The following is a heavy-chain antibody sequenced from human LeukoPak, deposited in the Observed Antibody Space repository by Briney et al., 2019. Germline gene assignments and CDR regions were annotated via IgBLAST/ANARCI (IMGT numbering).Heavy chain of an antibody. V-gene: IGHV3-15*01. Sequence: GGSLRLSCAASGFTFSNAWMSWVRQAPGKGLEWVGRIKSKTDGGTTDYAAPVKGRFTISRDDSKNTLYLQMNSLKTEGTAVYYCTTDYSSEGAFDIWGQGTMVTVSS. D-gene: IGHD6-19*01. CDR1: GFTFSNAW. CDR2: IKSKTDGGTT. J-gene: IGHJ3*02. CDR3: TTDYSSEGAFDI.